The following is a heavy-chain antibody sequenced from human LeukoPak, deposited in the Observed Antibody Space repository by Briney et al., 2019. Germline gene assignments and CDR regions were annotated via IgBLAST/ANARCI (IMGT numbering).Heavy chain of an antibody. D-gene: IGHD3-3*01. CDR2: IKTDGTTT. CDR3: ARDKEWLLYDS. J-gene: IGHJ4*02. Sequence: GGSLRLSCAASGFTFSTYLMHWVRQAPGKGLVWVSRIKTDGTTTNYADFVEGRFTISRDNAKNTVYLQMNSLRAEDTAVYYCARDKEWLLYDSWGQGTLVTVSS. V-gene: IGHV3-74*01. CDR1: GFTFSTYL.